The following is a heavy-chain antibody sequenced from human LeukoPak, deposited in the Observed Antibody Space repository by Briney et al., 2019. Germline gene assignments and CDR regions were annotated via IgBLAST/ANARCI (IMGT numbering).Heavy chain of an antibody. CDR3: ARDLRGRDYDSSGQHAFDI. V-gene: IGHV3-21*04. CDR2: ISSSSSYI. CDR1: GFTFSSYS. J-gene: IGHJ3*02. D-gene: IGHD3-22*01. Sequence: GGSLRLSCAASGFTFSSYSMNWVRQAPGKGLEWVSSISSSSSYIYYADSVKGRFTISRDNAKNSLYLQMSSLRAEDTAVYYCARDLRGRDYDSSGQHAFDIWGQGTMVTVSS.